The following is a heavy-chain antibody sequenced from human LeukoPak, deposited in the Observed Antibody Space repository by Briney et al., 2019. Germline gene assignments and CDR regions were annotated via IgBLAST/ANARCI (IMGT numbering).Heavy chain of an antibody. J-gene: IGHJ3*02. CDR1: GGSISSGGYY. CDR3: ARDSGRDAFDI. V-gene: IGHV4-31*03. CDR2: ICYSGST. Sequence: PSETLSLTCTVSGGSISSGGYYWSWIRQHPGKGLEWIGYICYSGSTYYNPSLKSRVTISVDTSKNQSSLKLSSVTAADTAVYYCARDSGRDAFDIWGQGTMVTVSS.